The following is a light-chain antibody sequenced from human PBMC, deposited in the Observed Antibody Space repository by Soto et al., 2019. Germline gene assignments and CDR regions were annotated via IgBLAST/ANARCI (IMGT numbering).Light chain of an antibody. CDR3: HQSYSTPRYT. V-gene: IGKV1-39*01. CDR2: AAS. CDR1: QSISSY. Sequence: DIQMTQSPSSLSASVGDRVTITCRASQSISSYLNWYQQKPGKAPKLLIYAASSLQSGVPSRFSGSGSGTDFTLTISSLQPEDFATYYCHQSYSTPRYTFGQGTKLESK. J-gene: IGKJ2*01.